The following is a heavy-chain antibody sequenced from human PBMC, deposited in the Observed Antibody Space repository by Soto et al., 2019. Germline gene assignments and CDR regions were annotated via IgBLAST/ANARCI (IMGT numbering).Heavy chain of an antibody. Sequence: EVQLLESGGGLVQPGGSLRLSCAASGFTFSSYAMSWVRQAPGKGLEWVSAISGSGGSTYYADSVKGRFTISRDNSKNTLYLQMNSLRAEDTAVYYCAKDYYYGSGSYMFSSFDYWGQGTLVTVSS. J-gene: IGHJ4*02. CDR1: GFTFSSYA. CDR2: ISGSGGST. CDR3: AKDYYYGSGSYMFSSFDY. D-gene: IGHD3-10*01. V-gene: IGHV3-23*01.